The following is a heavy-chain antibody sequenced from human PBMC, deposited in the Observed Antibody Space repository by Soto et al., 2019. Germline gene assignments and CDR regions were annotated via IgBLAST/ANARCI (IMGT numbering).Heavy chain of an antibody. J-gene: IGHJ5*02. V-gene: IGHV3-23*01. CDR3: ARDYCSGGSCYSTRFDP. Sequence: GGSLRLSCAASGFTFSSYAMSWVRQAPGKGLEWVSAISGSGGSTYYADSVKGRFTISRDNSKNTLYLQMNSLRAEDTAVYYCARDYCSGGSCYSTRFDPWGQGTLVTVSS. CDR1: GFTFSSYA. D-gene: IGHD2-15*01. CDR2: ISGSGGST.